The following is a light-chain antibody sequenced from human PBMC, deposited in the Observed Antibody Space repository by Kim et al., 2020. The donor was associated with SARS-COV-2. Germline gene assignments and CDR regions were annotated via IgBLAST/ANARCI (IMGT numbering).Light chain of an antibody. CDR1: QSIGSS. CDR2: KAS. Sequence: AAVGNRVTNTCRASQSIGSSLVWYQQKPGKAPKLLNYKASKLENGVPSRFSGSGSGTEFTLTSSRLQPADCATYCCQQYNSMWTFGQGTKVDIK. J-gene: IGKJ1*01. CDR3: QQYNSMWT. V-gene: IGKV1-5*03.